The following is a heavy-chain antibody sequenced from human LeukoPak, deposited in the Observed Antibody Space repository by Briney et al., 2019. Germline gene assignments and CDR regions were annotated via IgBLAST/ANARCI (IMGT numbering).Heavy chain of an antibody. CDR1: GASISSYY. Sequence: ASETLSLTCTVSGASISSYYWSWIRQPPGEGLEWIGCIYDSGTTYYNPSLKSRVTISMDTSKNQFSLKLSSVTAADTAVYYCARRSYGDYVDYWGQGTLVTVSS. V-gene: IGHV4-59*08. CDR3: ARRSYGDYVDY. CDR2: IYDSGTT. D-gene: IGHD4-17*01. J-gene: IGHJ4*02.